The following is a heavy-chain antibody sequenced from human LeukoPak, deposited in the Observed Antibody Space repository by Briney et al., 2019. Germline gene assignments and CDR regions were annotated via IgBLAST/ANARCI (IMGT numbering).Heavy chain of an antibody. CDR2: IYYSGTT. Sequence: SETLSLTCTVSGGSISSYYWSWIQQPPGKGLEWIGYIYYSGTTNYNPSLKSRVTISLDTSKNQFSLKLSSVTAADTAVYYCARQPPNWGNDCWGQGTLVTVSS. J-gene: IGHJ4*02. V-gene: IGHV4-59*01. CDR1: GGSISSYY. D-gene: IGHD7-27*01. CDR3: ARQPPNWGNDC.